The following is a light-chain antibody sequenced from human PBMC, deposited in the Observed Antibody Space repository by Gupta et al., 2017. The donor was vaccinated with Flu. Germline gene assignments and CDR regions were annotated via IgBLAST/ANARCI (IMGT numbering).Light chain of an antibody. J-gene: IGKJ1*01. CDR2: AAS. CDR1: QTVRSY. CDR3: QQSYSTPRT. V-gene: IGKV1-39*01. Sequence: DIQMTQSPSSLSASVGDRVTITCRASQTVRSYLNWYQQKPGKAPKLLIYAASSLQSGVPSRFRGSGSGTDFTLTISSLQPEDFATYYCQQSYSTPRTFGQGTKV.